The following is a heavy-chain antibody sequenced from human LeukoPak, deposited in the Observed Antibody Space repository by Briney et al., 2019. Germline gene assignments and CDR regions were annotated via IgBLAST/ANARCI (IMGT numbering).Heavy chain of an antibody. D-gene: IGHD3-10*01. Sequence: TGGSLRLSCAASGFTFTDSVMHWVRQASGEGLGWVGRIRGKSNNYSTAYAASVKGRVTISRDDSTSTAYLQMNSLKTEDTAVYYCTRQFGELLAWGQGTLVTASS. V-gene: IGHV3-73*01. CDR1: GFTFTDSV. CDR3: TRQFGELLA. CDR2: IRGKSNNYST. J-gene: IGHJ4*02.